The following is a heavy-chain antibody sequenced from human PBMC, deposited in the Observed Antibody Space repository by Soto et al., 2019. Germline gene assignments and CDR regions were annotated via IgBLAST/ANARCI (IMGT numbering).Heavy chain of an antibody. J-gene: IGHJ2*01. V-gene: IGHV1-8*01. CDR2: MNPNSGNT. CDR3: ARCPVLVLTDIWHFDP. CDR1: GYTFTSYD. Sequence: ASLKVSCKAYGYTFTSYDINWVRQATGQGLEWMGWMNPNSGNTGYAQKFQGRVTMTRNTSISTAYMELSSLRSEDTAVYYCARCPVLVLTDIWHFDPWGRGTLGSVS. D-gene: IGHD2-21*02.